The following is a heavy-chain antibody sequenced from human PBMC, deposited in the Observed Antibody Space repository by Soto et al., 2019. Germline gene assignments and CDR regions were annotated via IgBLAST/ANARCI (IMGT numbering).Heavy chain of an antibody. CDR1: GGSISSYY. CDR2: IYYSGST. J-gene: IGHJ4*02. D-gene: IGHD6-13*01. CDR3: ARHPRRYSSSSTPEHIDY. Sequence: PSETLSLTCTVSGGSISSYYWSWIRQPPGKGLEWIGYIYYSGSTNYNPSLKSRVTISVDTSKNQFSLKLSSVTAADTAVYYCARHPRRYSSSSTPEHIDYWGQGTLVTVSS. V-gene: IGHV4-59*08.